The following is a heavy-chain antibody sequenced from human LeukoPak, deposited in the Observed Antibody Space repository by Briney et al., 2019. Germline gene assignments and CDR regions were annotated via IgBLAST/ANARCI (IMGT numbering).Heavy chain of an antibody. Sequence: PGRSLRLSCAASGFTFSGYGMHWVRQSPGKGLEWVAVIWYDGSNKYYADSVKGRFTISRDNSKNTLYLQKNSLRAEDTAVYYCARGPKSYGIVYYFDYWGQGTLVTVSS. CDR3: ARGPKSYGIVYYFDY. CDR2: IWYDGSNK. CDR1: GFTFSGYG. D-gene: IGHD1-26*01. J-gene: IGHJ4*02. V-gene: IGHV3-33*01.